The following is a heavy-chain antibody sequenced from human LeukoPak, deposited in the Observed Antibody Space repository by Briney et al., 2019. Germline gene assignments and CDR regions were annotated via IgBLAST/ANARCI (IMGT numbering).Heavy chain of an antibody. CDR2: ISGSGGST. J-gene: IGHJ6*02. CDR1: GFTFSSYA. D-gene: IGHD2-2*01. CDR3: ATVPIVVVPAAIEAYGMDV. Sequence: GGSLRLSCAASGFTFSSYAMSWVRQAPGKGLEWVSAISGSGGSTYYADSVKGRFTISRDNSKNTLYLQMNGLRAEDTAVYYCATVPIVVVPAAIEAYGMDVWGQGTTVTVSS. V-gene: IGHV3-23*01.